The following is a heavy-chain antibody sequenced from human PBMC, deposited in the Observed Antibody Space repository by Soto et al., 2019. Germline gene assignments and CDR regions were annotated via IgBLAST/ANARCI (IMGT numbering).Heavy chain of an antibody. Sequence: GESLKLSCKVSGYSFAGYWITWVRQKPGKGLEWMGRIDPSDSQTYYSPSFRGHVTISVTKSITIVFLQWSSLRASDTAMYYCARQIYDSDTGPNFQYYFDSWGQGTPVTVSS. D-gene: IGHD3-22*01. J-gene: IGHJ4*02. V-gene: IGHV5-10-1*01. CDR2: IDPSDSQT. CDR3: ARQIYDSDTGPNFQYYFDS. CDR1: GYSFAGYW.